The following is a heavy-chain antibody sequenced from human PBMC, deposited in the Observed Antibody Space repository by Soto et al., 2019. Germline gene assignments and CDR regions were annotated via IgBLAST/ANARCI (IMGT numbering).Heavy chain of an antibody. V-gene: IGHV1-18*01. CDR1: GYTFTSYG. CDR2: ISAYNGNT. D-gene: IGHD3-10*01. CDR3: TSYYREKYFDY. Sequence: QVQLVQSGAEVKKPGASVKVSCKASGYTFTSYGISWVRQAPGQGLERMGWISAYNGNTNYAQKLQGRVTMTTDTSRSTAYVELRSLRSDDTAVYYCTSYYREKYFDYWGQGTLVTVSS. J-gene: IGHJ4*02.